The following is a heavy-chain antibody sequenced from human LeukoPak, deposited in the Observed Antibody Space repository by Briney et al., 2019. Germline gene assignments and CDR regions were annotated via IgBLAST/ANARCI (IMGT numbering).Heavy chain of an antibody. V-gene: IGHV3-30*03. J-gene: IGHJ4*02. D-gene: IGHD5-24*01. CDR2: ISYDGSNK. Sequence: PGGSLRLSCAASGFTFSSYSMNWVRQAPGKGLEWVAVISYDGSNKYYADSVKGRFTISRDNSKNTLYLQMNSLRAEDTAVYYCARDELVEMATIPGDYWGQGTLVTVSS. CDR1: GFTFSSYS. CDR3: ARDELVEMATIPGDY.